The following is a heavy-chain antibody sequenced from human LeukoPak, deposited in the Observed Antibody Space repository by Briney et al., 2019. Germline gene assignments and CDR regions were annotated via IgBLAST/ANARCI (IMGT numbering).Heavy chain of an antibody. V-gene: IGHV3-53*01. CDR1: GFPFSSYW. CDR3: ARVRWSVQAYDY. J-gene: IGHJ4*02. CDR2: IYSGGST. Sequence: GGSLRLSCVASGFPFSSYWMTWVRQAPGKGLEWVSVIYSGGSTYYADSVKGRFTISRDNSKNTLYLQMNSLRAEDTAVYYCARVRWSVQAYDYWGQGTLVTVSS. D-gene: IGHD6-13*01.